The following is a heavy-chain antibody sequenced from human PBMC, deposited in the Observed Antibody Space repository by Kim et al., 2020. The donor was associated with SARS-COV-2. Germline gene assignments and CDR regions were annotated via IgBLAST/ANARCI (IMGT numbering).Heavy chain of an antibody. Sequence: SETLSLTCTVSGGSVSSGSYYWSWIRQPPGKGLEWIGYIYYSGSTNYNPSLKSRVTISVDTSKNQFSLKLSSVTAADTAVYYCARDWELLRWRAFDIWGQGTMVTVSS. J-gene: IGHJ3*02. V-gene: IGHV4-61*01. D-gene: IGHD1-26*01. CDR3: ARDWELLRWRAFDI. CDR2: IYYSGST. CDR1: GGSVSSGSYY.